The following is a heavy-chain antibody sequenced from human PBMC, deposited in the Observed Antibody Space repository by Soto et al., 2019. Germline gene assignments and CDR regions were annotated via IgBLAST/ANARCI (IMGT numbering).Heavy chain of an antibody. CDR2: ISAYNGNT. CDR1: GYTFTSYG. CDR3: AIDWAAAGPFAT. D-gene: IGHD6-13*01. J-gene: IGHJ4*02. V-gene: IGHV1-18*01. Sequence: QVQLVQSGAEVKKPGASVKVSCKASGYTFTSYGISWVRQAPGQGLEWMGWISAYNGNTNYAQKLQGRVTMTTDTSTSTADIERRTLRCDDTAVNDWAIDWAAAGPFATGGKGTLSTASS.